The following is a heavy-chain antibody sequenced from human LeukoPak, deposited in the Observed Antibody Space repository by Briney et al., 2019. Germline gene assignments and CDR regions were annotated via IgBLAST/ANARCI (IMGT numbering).Heavy chain of an antibody. CDR2: IYHSGST. Sequence: SETLSLTCTVSGYSISSGYYWGWIRQPPGKGLEWIGSIYHSGSTYYNPSLKSRVTISVDTSKNQFSLKLSSVTAADTAVYYCARADYGDYVFWFDPWGQGTLVTVSS. CDR3: ARADYGDYVFWFDP. J-gene: IGHJ5*02. CDR1: GYSISSGYY. D-gene: IGHD4-17*01. V-gene: IGHV4-38-2*02.